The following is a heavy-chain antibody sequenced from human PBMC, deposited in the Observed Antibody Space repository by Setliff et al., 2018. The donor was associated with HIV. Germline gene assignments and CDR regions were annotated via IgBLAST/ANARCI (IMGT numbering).Heavy chain of an antibody. D-gene: IGHD3-3*01. V-gene: IGHV3-7*03. Sequence: AGGSLRLSCAASGFTFSNYWMDWVRQAPGKGLEWVATIKQDGSEIYYMDSVKGRFTISRDNARTSLFLEMRSLRDEDTAVYLCAKYTRGGSIFYYMDVWGKGTTVTVSS. J-gene: IGHJ6*03. CDR3: AKYTRGGSIFYYMDV. CDR2: IKQDGSEI. CDR1: GFTFSNYW.